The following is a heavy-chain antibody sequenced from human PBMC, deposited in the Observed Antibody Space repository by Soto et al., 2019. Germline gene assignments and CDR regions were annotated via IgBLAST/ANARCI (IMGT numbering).Heavy chain of an antibody. CDR3: ARAWVVVTAPDY. D-gene: IGHD2-15*01. J-gene: IGHJ4*02. V-gene: IGHV1-3*05. CDR2: INAGNGNT. Sequence: QVQLVQSEAEEKKPGASVKVSCKASGYTFTSYAMHWVRQAPGQRLEWMGWINAGNGNTKYSQKFQGRVTITRDTSACTAYMELSSLRSEDTAVYYCARAWVVVTAPDYWGQGTLVTVSS. CDR1: GYTFTSYA.